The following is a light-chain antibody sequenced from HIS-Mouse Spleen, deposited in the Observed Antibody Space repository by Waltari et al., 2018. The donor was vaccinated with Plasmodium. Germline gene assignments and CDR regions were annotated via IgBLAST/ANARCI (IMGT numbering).Light chain of an antibody. Sequence: QSALTQPASVSGSPGQSITISCTGTSSDVGGYNYVSWYQQHPGKAPKLRIYDVSNKAKLVCLISDFYPGAVTVAWKADYYCSSYTSSSTRVFGGGTKLTVL. CDR3: SSYTSSSTRV. J-gene: IGLJ3*02. CDR2: DVS. CDR1: SSDVGGYNY. V-gene: IGLV2-14*03.